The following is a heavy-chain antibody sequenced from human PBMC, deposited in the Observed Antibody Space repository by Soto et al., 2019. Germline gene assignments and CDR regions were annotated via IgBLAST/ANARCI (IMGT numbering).Heavy chain of an antibody. D-gene: IGHD6-13*01. CDR3: ARDTSSTSLRAEYFQF. CDR1: GVSISSGSYS. Sequence: SETLSLTCAVSGVSISSGSYSLSWIRQPPGKGLEWIGCMYHSGSTYYNPSLKGRVTISMDTSKNQFSLRLTSVTAADTAVYYCARDTSSTSLRAEYFQFWGQGTQVTVSS. J-gene: IGHJ1*01. CDR2: MYHSGST. V-gene: IGHV4-30-2*01.